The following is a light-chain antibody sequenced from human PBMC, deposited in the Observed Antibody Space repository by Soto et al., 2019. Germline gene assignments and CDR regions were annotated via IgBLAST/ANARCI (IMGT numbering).Light chain of an antibody. J-gene: IGKJ1*01. CDR2: AAS. CDR1: QSISRY. V-gene: IGKV1-39*01. Sequence: DIQMTQSPSSLSASVGDRVTITCRASQSISRYLNWYQQKPGKAPKLLIYAASSLQSGVPSRFSGSGSGTDFTLTISSLQSEDFAVYYCQQYNNWPPWTFGQGTKVDIK. CDR3: QQYNNWPPWT.